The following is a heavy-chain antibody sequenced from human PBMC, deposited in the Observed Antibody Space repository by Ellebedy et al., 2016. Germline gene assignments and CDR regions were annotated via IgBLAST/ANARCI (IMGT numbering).Heavy chain of an antibody. CDR3: ATEKEAFDI. CDR1: GYSFTGYY. V-gene: IGHV1-69*10. CDR2: IIPILGIA. Sequence: ASVKVSCKASGYSFTGYYMHWVRQAPGQGLEWMGGIIPILGIANYAQRFQGRVTITADKSTSTAYMELNSLRSDDTALYYCATEKEAFDIWGQGTLVTVSS. J-gene: IGHJ3*02.